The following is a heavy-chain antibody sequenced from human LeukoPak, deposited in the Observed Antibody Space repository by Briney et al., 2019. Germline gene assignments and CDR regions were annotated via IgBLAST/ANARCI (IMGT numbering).Heavy chain of an antibody. J-gene: IGHJ6*03. Sequence: GESLKISCKGYGDSLTSYWIGWVRQMPGKGLEWMGSIYPSDSDTRYSPSFQGQATISADKSITTAYLQWSSLKASDTAMYYCARLSGSYGYFYCYMDVWGKGTSVTVSS. CDR1: GDSLTSYW. CDR3: ARLSGSYGYFYCYMDV. V-gene: IGHV5-51*01. D-gene: IGHD1-26*01. CDR2: IYPSDSDT.